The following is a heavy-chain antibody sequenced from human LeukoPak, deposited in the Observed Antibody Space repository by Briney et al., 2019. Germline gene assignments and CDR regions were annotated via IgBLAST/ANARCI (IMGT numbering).Heavy chain of an antibody. J-gene: IGHJ4*02. CDR3: ARGPPPDFDY. CDR2: IHPSGST. CDR1: GDSISSYY. Sequence: SETLSLTCTVSGDSISSYYWSWIRQPAGKGLEWIGRIHPSGSTNYNPSLKSRVTLSVDTSRNQFSLKLNSVTAADTAVYYCARGPPPDFDYWGRGTLVTVSS. V-gene: IGHV4-4*07.